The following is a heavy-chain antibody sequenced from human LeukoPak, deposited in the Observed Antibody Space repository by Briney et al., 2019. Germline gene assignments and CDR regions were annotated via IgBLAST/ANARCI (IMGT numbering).Heavy chain of an antibody. V-gene: IGHV4-39*01. D-gene: IGHD2-2*01. CDR1: GGSISSSSYY. CDR3: ATEIGYCSSTSCSNWFDP. Sequence: SETLSLTCTVSGGSISSSSYYWGWIRQPPGKGLEWIGTIYYSGSTYYNPSLKSRVTISVDTSMNQFSLKLSSVTAADTAVYYCATEIGYCSSTSCSNWFDPWGQGTLVTVSS. CDR2: IYYSGST. J-gene: IGHJ5*02.